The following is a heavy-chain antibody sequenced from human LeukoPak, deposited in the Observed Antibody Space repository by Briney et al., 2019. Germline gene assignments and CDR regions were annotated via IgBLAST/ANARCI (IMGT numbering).Heavy chain of an antibody. V-gene: IGHV3-23*01. J-gene: IGHJ4*02. CDR3: AKRYYESSGYRHFDY. CDR1: GFTFSSYS. CDR2: ISGSGGST. Sequence: PGGSLRLSCAASGFTFSSYSMNWVRQAPGKGLEWVSTISGSGGSTYHADSVKGRFTISRDNSKNTLYLQMNSLRAEDTAVYYCAKRYYESSGYRHFDYWGQGTLVTVSS. D-gene: IGHD3-22*01.